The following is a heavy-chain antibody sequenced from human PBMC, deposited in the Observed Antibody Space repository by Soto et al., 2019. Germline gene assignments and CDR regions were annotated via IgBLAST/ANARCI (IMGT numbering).Heavy chain of an antibody. CDR2: IKQDGSEE. CDR1: GFTFSSYW. J-gene: IGHJ6*02. D-gene: IGHD6-13*01. V-gene: IGHV3-7*01. Sequence: EVQLVESGGGLVQPGESLRLSCVDSGFTFSSYWMSWVRQAPVKGLEWVGNIKQDGSEENYVESVKGRFTISRDNAKNSMYLQMNRLRDEDTAVYYCARIAASGRGWDVCGQGITVVVSS. CDR3: ARIAASGRGWDV.